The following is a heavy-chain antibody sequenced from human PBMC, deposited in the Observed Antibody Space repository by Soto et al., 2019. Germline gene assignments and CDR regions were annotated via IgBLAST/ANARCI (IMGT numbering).Heavy chain of an antibody. CDR3: ARGGFCGGTTCYTNFHYGMDV. J-gene: IGHJ6*01. Sequence: GGSLRLSCAASGFTFSTYTMHWVRQAPGKGLEWVALISYGGDIENHADSVKDRITISRDNSKNTVSLHMTSLRAEDTAVYYCARGGFCGGTTCYTNFHYGMDVWGQGTTVTVSS. D-gene: IGHD2-2*02. V-gene: IGHV3-30-3*01. CDR2: ISYGGDIE. CDR1: GFTFSTYT.